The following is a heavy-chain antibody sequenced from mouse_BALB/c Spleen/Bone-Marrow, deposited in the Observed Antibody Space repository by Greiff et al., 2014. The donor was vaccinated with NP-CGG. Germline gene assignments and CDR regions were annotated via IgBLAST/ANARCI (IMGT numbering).Heavy chain of an antibody. V-gene: IGHV1-14*01. J-gene: IGHJ2*01. D-gene: IGHD2-10*02. CDR3: ARTILGYYFDY. CDR2: IHPYNDGT. CDR1: GYTFTSYV. Sequence: VQLQQSGPEPVKPGASVKMSCKASGYTFTSYVMHWVKQKPGQGLEWIGYIHPYNDGTKYNERFKGKATLTSDKSSSTAYMELSSLTSEDSAVYYCARTILGYYFDYWGQGTTITVSS.